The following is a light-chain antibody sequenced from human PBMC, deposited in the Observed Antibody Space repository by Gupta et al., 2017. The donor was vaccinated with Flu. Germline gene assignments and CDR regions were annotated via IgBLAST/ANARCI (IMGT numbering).Light chain of an antibody. CDR3: EAWDDSLNAPV. Sequence: QSVLTQPPSASAPPGQMVTISCSGSSSNIGSMTVNWYQHLPGAAPKLLIYSNDQRPSGVPDRFSGSQSGTSASLAISDLLSEDDADYYCEAWDDSLNAPVFGGGTRLTVL. J-gene: IGLJ3*02. CDR2: SND. V-gene: IGLV1-44*01. CDR1: SSNIGSMT.